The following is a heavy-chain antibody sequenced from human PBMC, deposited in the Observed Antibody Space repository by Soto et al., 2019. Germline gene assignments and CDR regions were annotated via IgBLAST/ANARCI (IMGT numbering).Heavy chain of an antibody. CDR3: ARHAADGGYNCDALDL. D-gene: IGHD5-18*01. Sequence: EVQLVQSGAEMKRPGESLTISCKASGYKFTTYWIGWVRQMPGKGLEWMGIVYPGDSETRYSPSFQGHVTVSAATSLSTAYLHWNSLWASDTAMYYCARHAADGGYNCDALDLGGQGTMVTVSS. CDR1: GYKFTTYW. CDR2: VYPGDSET. J-gene: IGHJ3*01. V-gene: IGHV5-51*01.